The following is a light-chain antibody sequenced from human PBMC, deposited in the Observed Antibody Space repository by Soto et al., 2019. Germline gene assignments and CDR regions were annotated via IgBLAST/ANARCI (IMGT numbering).Light chain of an antibody. CDR1: NIGSKS. J-gene: IGLJ1*01. CDR2: DDS. V-gene: IGLV3-21*02. CDR3: QVWDSSSGYV. Sequence: SYELTQPPSVSVAPGQTARITCGGNNIGSKSMHWYQQKPGQAPVLVVYDDSDRPSGIPERFSGSNSGNTATLTISRVEAGDEADYYCQVWDSSSGYVFGTGTKLTVL.